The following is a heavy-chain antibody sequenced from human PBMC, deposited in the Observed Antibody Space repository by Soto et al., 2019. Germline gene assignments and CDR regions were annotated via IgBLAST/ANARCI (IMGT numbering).Heavy chain of an antibody. Sequence: EVQLVESGGGLVQPGGSLRLSCAASGFLFSTYRMFWVRQVPRKGLLWVSRIKSDGSSTSYADSVKGRFTISRDNTKNTLYLQMTSLRAEDTAVYYCAIGGGDYNSFDHWGQGILVTVSS. CDR1: GFLFSTYR. CDR3: AIGGGDYNSFDH. J-gene: IGHJ4*02. CDR2: IKSDGSST. D-gene: IGHD2-21*01. V-gene: IGHV3-74*01.